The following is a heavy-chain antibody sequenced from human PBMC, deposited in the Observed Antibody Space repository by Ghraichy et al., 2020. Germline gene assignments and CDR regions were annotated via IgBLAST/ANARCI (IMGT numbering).Heavy chain of an antibody. J-gene: IGHJ5*02. CDR2: IYHSGST. CDR3: ARQIVEWLSWANWFDP. D-gene: IGHD3-3*01. V-gene: IGHV4-38-2*01. CDR1: GYSISSGYY. Sequence: SETLSLTCAVSGYSISSGYYWGWIRQPPGKGLEWIGSIYHSGSTYYNPSLKSRVTISVDTSKNQFSLKLSSVTAADTAVYYCARQIVEWLSWANWFDPWGQGTLVTVSS.